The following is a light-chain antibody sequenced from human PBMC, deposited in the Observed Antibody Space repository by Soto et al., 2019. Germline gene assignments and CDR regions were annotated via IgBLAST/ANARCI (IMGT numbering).Light chain of an antibody. V-gene: IGKV1-5*01. Sequence: DIQMTQSPSTLSASVGDRVTITCRASQSISSWLAWYQQKPGKAPKLLIYDASSLESGVPSRFSGSGSGTEFTLTISSLQADDFATYYCQQYNSYSWTFGQGTKVEIK. CDR2: DAS. CDR1: QSISSW. CDR3: QQYNSYSWT. J-gene: IGKJ1*01.